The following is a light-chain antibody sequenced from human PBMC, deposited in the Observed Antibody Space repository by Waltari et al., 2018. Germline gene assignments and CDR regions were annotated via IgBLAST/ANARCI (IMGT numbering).Light chain of an antibody. CDR3: QQSYSTLWA. CDR1: QSISSY. J-gene: IGKJ1*01. V-gene: IGKV1-39*01. CDR2: ASF. Sequence: DIKMTQSPFSLSASVGDRVTITCRTSQSISSYLNWYQQKPGKAPNLLLYASFSLQSWVPGRFLAGGSGEDVSLTCSRLQAEECVTYYCQQSYSTLWAFEEETKVKFK.